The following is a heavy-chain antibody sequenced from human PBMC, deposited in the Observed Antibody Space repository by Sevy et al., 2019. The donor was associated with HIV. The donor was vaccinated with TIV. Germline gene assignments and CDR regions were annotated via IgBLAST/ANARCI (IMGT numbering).Heavy chain of an antibody. D-gene: IGHD3-10*01. J-gene: IGHJ4*02. CDR2: LSAGGGSA. Sequence: GGSLRLSCAASGFTFSSSAMSWVRQAPGKGLEWVSTLSAGGGSARYADSVRGRFTVSRDNSKNILYLQMHSLGAEDTARHYCAKRKGYGELFIPFDYWGQGTLVTVSS. CDR3: AKRKGYGELFIPFDY. CDR1: GFTFSSSA. V-gene: IGHV3-23*01.